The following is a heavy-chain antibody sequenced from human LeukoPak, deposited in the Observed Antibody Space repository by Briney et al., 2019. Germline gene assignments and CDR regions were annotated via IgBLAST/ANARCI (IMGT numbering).Heavy chain of an antibody. CDR3: ARHRGGATRYAASRRYFDY. CDR1: GGSISSSSYY. Sequence: SETLSLTCTVSGGSISSSSYYWGWIRQPPGKGLEWIGSIYYSGSTYYNLSLKSRVTISVDTSKNQFSLKLSSVTAADTAVYYCARHRGGATRYAASRRYFDYWGQGTLVTVSS. J-gene: IGHJ4*02. CDR2: IYYSGST. V-gene: IGHV4-39*01. D-gene: IGHD2-2*01.